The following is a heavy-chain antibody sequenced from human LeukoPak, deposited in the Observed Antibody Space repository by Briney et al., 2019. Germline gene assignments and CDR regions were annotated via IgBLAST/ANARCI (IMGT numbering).Heavy chain of an antibody. CDR3: ASTRRGGYCSSTSCYRVAFDI. J-gene: IGHJ3*02. CDR2: IIPIFGTA. D-gene: IGHD2-2*02. CDR1: GGTFSSYA. V-gene: IGHV1-69*13. Sequence: SVKVSCKASGGTFSSYAISWVRQAPGQGLEWMGGIIPIFGTANYAQKFQGRVTITAGESTSTAYMELSSLRSEDTAVYYCASTRRGGYCSSTSCYRVAFDIWGQGTMVTVSS.